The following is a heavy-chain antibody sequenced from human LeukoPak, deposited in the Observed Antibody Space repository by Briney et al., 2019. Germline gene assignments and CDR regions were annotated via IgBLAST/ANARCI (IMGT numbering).Heavy chain of an antibody. CDR1: GFTFSSYG. CDR2: ILYDGSNK. V-gene: IGHV3-33*05. D-gene: IGHD6-19*01. J-gene: IGHJ6*03. Sequence: PWGSLGLSCAASGFTFSSYGMYWVRQAPSKGLEWVASILYDGSNKFYLDSVKGRFTISRDNSRNTLYLQMNSLRAEDTAVYYCARLTGWDNYYSYMDVWGKGTTVTVSS. CDR3: ARLTGWDNYYSYMDV.